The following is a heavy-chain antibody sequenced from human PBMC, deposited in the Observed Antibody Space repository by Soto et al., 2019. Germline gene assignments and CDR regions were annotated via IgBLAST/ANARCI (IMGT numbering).Heavy chain of an antibody. V-gene: IGHV1-2*04. J-gene: IGHJ6*02. CDR3: ARSYVAARPLSGMDV. Sequence: ASVKVSCKASGYTFTGYYMHWVRQAPGQGLEWMGWINPNSGGTNYAQKFQGWVTMTRDTSISTAYMELSRLRSDDTAVYYCARSYVAARPLSGMDVWGQGTTVTVSS. D-gene: IGHD6-6*01. CDR1: GYTFTGYY. CDR2: INPNSGGT.